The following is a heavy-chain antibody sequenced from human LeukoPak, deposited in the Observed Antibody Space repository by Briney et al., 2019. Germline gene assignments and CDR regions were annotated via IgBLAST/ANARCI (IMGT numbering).Heavy chain of an antibody. CDR3: AKLRMGSSTWLSPVDY. CDR1: GGSISSSSYY. CDR2: IYYSGNT. V-gene: IGHV4-39*07. D-gene: IGHD6-13*01. J-gene: IGHJ4*02. Sequence: SETLSLTCTVSGGSISSSSYYWGWIRQPPGKGLEWIGSIYYSGNTYYNPSLASRVTISVDTSNNQFSLKLNSVTAADTAVYYCAKLRMGSSTWLSPVDYWGQGTRVTVSS.